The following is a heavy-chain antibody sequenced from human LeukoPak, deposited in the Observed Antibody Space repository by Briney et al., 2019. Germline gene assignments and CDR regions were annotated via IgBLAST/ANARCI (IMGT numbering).Heavy chain of an antibody. CDR1: GFSVNDYY. Sequence: GGSLRLSCVVSGFSVNDYYMSWIRQAPGKGLQWISDIGGSESIVSYGGSVRGRFTVSRDFAMNSLFLQLNSLSADDTAVYYCAREMVAGTFDSWGQGTLVTVSS. CDR2: IGGSESIV. CDR3: AREMVAGTFDS. D-gene: IGHD1-7*01. V-gene: IGHV3-11*01. J-gene: IGHJ4*02.